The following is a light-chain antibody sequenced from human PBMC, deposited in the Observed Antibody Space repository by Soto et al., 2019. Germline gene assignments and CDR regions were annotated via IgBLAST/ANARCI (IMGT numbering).Light chain of an antibody. V-gene: IGKV1-39*01. CDR3: HQSYKTPHT. J-gene: IGKJ2*01. CDR2: AAS. CDR1: QGVSAY. Sequence: DIQMTQSPSSLSASVGDRVTITCRASQGVSAYLLWYQQSQGRAPKLLIYAASHLLGGVPSRFSGSGCGTNFTLTSNSLQCESCGTYSCHQSYKTPHTLGYGTKLETK.